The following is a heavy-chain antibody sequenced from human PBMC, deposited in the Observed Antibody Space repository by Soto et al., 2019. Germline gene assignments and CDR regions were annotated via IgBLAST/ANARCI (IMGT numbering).Heavy chain of an antibody. CDR1: GFTFSTYS. D-gene: IGHD2-15*01. V-gene: IGHV3-64D*06. CDR2: ISSNGANT. J-gene: IGHJ5*02. Sequence: PGGSLRLSCSASGFTFSTYSMYWVRQAPGKGLEYVSSISSNGANTYYADSVKGRFTISRDNSKNTLYLQMSSLRAEDTAVYYCVKVGPYCSGGSCSGPWGQGTLVTVSS. CDR3: VKVGPYCSGGSCSGP.